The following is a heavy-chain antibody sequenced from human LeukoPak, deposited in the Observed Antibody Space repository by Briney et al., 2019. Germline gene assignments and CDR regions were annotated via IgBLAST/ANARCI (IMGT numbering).Heavy chain of an antibody. D-gene: IGHD6-19*01. CDR2: VRVSGET. V-gene: IGHV3-23*01. Sequence: GGSLRLSCAASGFTFSSYAMNWVRQAPGKGLEWVSAVRVSGETYYADSVKGRFTISRDNSDNTVYLQMSGLRAEDTAVYHCAKGGGWLYYFDYWGQGTRVTVSS. J-gene: IGHJ4*02. CDR1: GFTFSSYA. CDR3: AKGGGWLYYFDY.